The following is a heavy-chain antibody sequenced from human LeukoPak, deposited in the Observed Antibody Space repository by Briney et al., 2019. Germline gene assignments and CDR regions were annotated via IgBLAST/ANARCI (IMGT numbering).Heavy chain of an antibody. CDR3: ARNNMVRGVIEYFQH. D-gene: IGHD3-10*01. Sequence: SETLSLTCAVYGGSFSGYYWSWIRQPPGKGLEWIGEINHSGSTNYNPSLKSRVTISVDTSKNQFSLKLSSVTAADTAVYYCARNNMVRGVIEYFQHWGQGTLVTVSS. J-gene: IGHJ1*01. V-gene: IGHV4-34*01. CDR1: GGSFSGYY. CDR2: INHSGST.